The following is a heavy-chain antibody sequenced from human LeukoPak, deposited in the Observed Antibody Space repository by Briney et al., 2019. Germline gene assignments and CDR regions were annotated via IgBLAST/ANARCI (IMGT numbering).Heavy chain of an antibody. CDR3: ARXFFHGHCXGXTCFLLXS. D-gene: IGHD2-15*01. CDR2: ISANNGNT. CDR1: GYTFTSYG. J-gene: IGHJ4*02. V-gene: IGHV1-18*01. Sequence: ASVKVSCKASGYTFTSYGISWVRQAPGQGLEWMGWISANNGNTNYAQKFQGRLTMTTDTSTNTAYMELRSLRPDDTAVYYCARXFFHGHCXGXTCFLLXSWGQGSLVXXXS.